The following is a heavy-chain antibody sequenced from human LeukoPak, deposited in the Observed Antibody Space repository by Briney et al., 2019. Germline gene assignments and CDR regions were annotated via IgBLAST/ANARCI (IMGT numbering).Heavy chain of an antibody. J-gene: IGHJ4*02. CDR2: IYFRGGT. Sequence: SETLSLTCTVSGGSISNENYYWAWIRQPPGKGLEWIGNIYFRGGTYYNPSLKSRITISVDTSKNQFSLKLSSVTAADTAVYYCARETHGDYSQVYWGQGTLVTVSS. CDR1: GGSISNENYY. CDR3: ARETHGDYSQVY. D-gene: IGHD4-17*01. V-gene: IGHV4-39*07.